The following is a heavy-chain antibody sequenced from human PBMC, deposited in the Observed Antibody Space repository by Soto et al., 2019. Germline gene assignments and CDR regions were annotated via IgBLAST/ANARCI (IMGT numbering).Heavy chain of an antibody. D-gene: IGHD7-27*01. CDR2: ISAYNGNT. Sequence: QVQLVQSGAEVKKPGASVKVSCKASGYTFTSYGITWVRQAPGQGLEWMGWISAYNGNTNYAQKLQGRVTMTTDTTTSTAYIELRSLRSDDTAVYYCARAGPRSQKYYYYGIDVCGQGTTVTVSS. CDR3: ARAGPRSQKYYYYGIDV. CDR1: GYTFTSYG. V-gene: IGHV1-18*04. J-gene: IGHJ6*02.